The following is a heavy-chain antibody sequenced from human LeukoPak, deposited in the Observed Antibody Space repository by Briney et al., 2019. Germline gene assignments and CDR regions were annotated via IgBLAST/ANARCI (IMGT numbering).Heavy chain of an antibody. V-gene: IGHV4-34*01. CDR1: GGSFSGYY. D-gene: IGHD3-3*01. CDR2: IYHSGST. CDR3: ARGSQYYDFWSGYYTTNFDY. J-gene: IGHJ4*02. Sequence: PSETLSLTCAVYGGSFSGYYWSCIRQPPGKGLEWIGEIYHSGSTNYNPSLKSRVTISVDTSKNQFSLKLSSVTAADTAVYYCARGSQYYDFWSGYYTTNFDYWGQGTLVTVSS.